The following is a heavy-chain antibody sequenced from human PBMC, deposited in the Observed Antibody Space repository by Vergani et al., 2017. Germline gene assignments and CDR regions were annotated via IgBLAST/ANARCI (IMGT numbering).Heavy chain of an antibody. J-gene: IGHJ4*02. CDR2: IWYDGSNK. CDR1: GFTFSSYG. D-gene: IGHD6-13*01. Sequence: QVQLVESGGGVVQPGRSLRLSCEASGFTFSSYGMHWVRQAPGKGLEWVAVIWYDGSNKYYADYVKGRFTISRDKSMNTLYRQMNSLSAEDTAVYYCAIDRGAAAGPHDYWGQGTLVTVSS. V-gene: IGHV3-33*01. CDR3: AIDRGAAAGPHDY.